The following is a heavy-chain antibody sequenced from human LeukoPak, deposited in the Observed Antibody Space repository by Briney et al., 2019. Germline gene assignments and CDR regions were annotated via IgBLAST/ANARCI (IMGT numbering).Heavy chain of an antibody. J-gene: IGHJ4*02. CDR2: IKQDGSEE. CDR3: ARDLGYSTFDN. CDR1: GFTFSSYY. V-gene: IGHV3-7*01. Sequence: GGSLRLSCAASGFTFSSYYMSWVRQAPGKRLEWVANIKQDGSEEHYVDSVKGRFTISRDNAENSLSLQMNSLRAEDTAVYFCARDLGYSTFDNWGQGTLVTVSS. D-gene: IGHD5-18*01.